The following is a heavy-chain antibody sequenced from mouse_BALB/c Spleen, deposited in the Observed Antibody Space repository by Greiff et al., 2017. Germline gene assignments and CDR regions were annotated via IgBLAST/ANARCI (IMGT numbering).Heavy chain of an antibody. J-gene: IGHJ4*01. CDR1: GFSLTSYG. Sequence: VQLVESGPSLVQPSQSLSITCTVSGFSLTSYGVHWVRQSPGKGLEWLGVIWRGGSTDYNAAFMSRLSITKDNSKSQVFFKMNSLQADDTAIYYCAKNKGYGNYDAMDYWGQGTSDTVSS. V-gene: IGHV2-5-1*01. CDR2: IWRGGST. CDR3: AKNKGYGNYDAMDY. D-gene: IGHD2-1*01.